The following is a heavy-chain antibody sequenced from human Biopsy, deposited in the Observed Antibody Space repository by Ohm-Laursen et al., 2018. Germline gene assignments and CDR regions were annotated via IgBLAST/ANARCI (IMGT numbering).Heavy chain of an antibody. Sequence: PSQTLSLTCTVSGGSIGSFFWSWIRQPPGKGLEWIGYIYYSGSTNYNPSLRSRVTISVDRSKNQFSLELSSVTAADTAVYYCARVGAGAPSIDYFDYWGQGALVTVPS. V-gene: IGHV4-59*01. CDR3: ARVGAGAPSIDYFDY. D-gene: IGHD1-26*01. CDR2: IYYSGST. J-gene: IGHJ4*02. CDR1: GGSIGSFF.